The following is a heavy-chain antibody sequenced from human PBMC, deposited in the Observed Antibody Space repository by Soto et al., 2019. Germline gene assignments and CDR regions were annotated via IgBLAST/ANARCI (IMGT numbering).Heavy chain of an antibody. J-gene: IGHJ6*02. CDR2: IKQDGSEK. CDR1: GLTFSSYW. D-gene: IGHD5-18*01. CDR3: ARGKGYGYNYYYYYGMDV. V-gene: IGHV3-7*04. Sequence: GGSLRLSCAASGLTFSSYWMSWVRQAPGKGLEWVANIKQDGSEKYYVDSVKGRFTISRDNAKNSLYLQMNSLRAEDTAVYYCARGKGYGYNYYYYYGMDVWGQGTTVTVSS.